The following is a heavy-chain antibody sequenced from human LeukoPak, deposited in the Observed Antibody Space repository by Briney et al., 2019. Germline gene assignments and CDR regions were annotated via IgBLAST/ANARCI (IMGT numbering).Heavy chain of an antibody. Sequence: PGGSLRLSCAASGFTFSNYWMSWVRQAPGKGLEGVANIKQDGSVKYYVDSVRGRFAISRDNAKNSVYLQMNSLRAEDTAVYYCARIGYSSSCLDYWGQGTLVTVSS. CDR1: GFTFSNYW. D-gene: IGHD6-19*01. CDR2: IKQDGSVK. V-gene: IGHV3-7*01. J-gene: IGHJ4*02. CDR3: ARIGYSSSCLDY.